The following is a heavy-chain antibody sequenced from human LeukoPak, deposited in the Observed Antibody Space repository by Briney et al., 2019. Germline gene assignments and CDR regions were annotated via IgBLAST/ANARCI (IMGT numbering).Heavy chain of an antibody. V-gene: IGHV3-49*04. J-gene: IGHJ3*02. CDR3: TRVGVIVVVYDAFDI. CDR2: IRSKAYGGTT. D-gene: IGHD3-22*01. Sequence: SCKVSGYTLTELSMHWVRQAPGKGLEWVGFIRSKAYGGTTEYAASVKGRFTISRDDSKSIAYLQMNSLKTEDTAVYYCTRVGVIVVVYDAFDIWGQGTMVTVSS. CDR1: GYTLTELS.